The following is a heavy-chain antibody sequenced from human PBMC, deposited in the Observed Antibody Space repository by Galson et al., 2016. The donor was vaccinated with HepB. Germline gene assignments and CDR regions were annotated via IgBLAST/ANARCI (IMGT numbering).Heavy chain of an antibody. CDR3: FAAGYGMDV. J-gene: IGHJ6*02. CDR1: GFKFNTYW. CDR2: IKQDGSEK. V-gene: IGHV3-7*01. Sequence: SLRLSCAASGFKFNTYWMSWVRRAPGKGLEWVANIKQDGSEKNYVDSVKGRFTISRDNAKNSLYLQMNSLRVEDTAVYYCFAAGYGMDVWGQRTTVTVSS. D-gene: IGHD6-13*01.